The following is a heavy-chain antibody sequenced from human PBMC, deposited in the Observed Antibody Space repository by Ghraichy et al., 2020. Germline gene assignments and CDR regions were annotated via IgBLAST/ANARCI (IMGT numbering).Heavy chain of an antibody. D-gene: IGHD3-16*01. CDR2: ISSGSSYV. CDR3: ASDWGTFDY. V-gene: IGHV3-21*01. Sequence: GGSLRLSCAASGFTFSSYGMNWVRQAPGKGLEWVSSISSGSSYVYYADSLKGRFTISRDNAKNSLYLQMNSLRAEDTAVYYCASDWGTFDYWGQGTPVTVSS. CDR1: GFTFSSYG. J-gene: IGHJ4*02.